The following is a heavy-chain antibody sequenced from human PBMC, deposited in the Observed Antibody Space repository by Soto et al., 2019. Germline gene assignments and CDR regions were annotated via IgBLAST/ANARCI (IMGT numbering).Heavy chain of an antibody. J-gene: IGHJ4*02. D-gene: IGHD6-19*01. Sequence: QVQLQESGPGLAKPSETLSLTCTVSGGSISTYYWSWIRQPPGKGLAWMGYIYDSGRTNYNPSLKSRVTISVDTSKNQFSLKLSSVTAADTAVYYCARGGWRHIDYWGQGTLVTVSS. CDR2: IYDSGRT. V-gene: IGHV4-4*08. CDR1: GGSISTYY. CDR3: ARGGWRHIDY.